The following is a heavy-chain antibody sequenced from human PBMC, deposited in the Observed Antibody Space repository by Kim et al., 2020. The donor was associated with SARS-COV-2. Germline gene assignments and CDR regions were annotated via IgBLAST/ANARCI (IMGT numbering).Heavy chain of an antibody. Sequence: SETLSLTCTVSGGSISSYYWSWIRQPPGKGLEWIGYIYYSGSTNYNPSLKSRVTISVDTSKNQFSLKLSSVTAADTAVYYCARAFPYYYGDYAKGAFDIWGQGTMVTVSS. J-gene: IGHJ3*02. CDR2: IYYSGST. CDR1: GGSISSYY. V-gene: IGHV4-59*01. CDR3: ARAFPYYYGDYAKGAFDI. D-gene: IGHD4-17*01.